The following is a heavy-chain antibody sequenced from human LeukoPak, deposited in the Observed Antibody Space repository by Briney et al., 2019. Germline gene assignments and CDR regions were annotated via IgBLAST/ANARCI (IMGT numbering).Heavy chain of an antibody. CDR3: ARDRDYGGNSGGIDY. CDR2: ISYDGSNK. D-gene: IGHD4-23*01. V-gene: IGHV3-30*01. CDR1: GFTFSTYA. Sequence: PGTSLRLSCAASGFTFSTYAMHWVRQAPGKGLEWVAVISYDGSNKYNADSVKGRFTISRDNSKNTLFLQMNSLRPEDTAMYYCARDRDYGGNSGGIDYWGQGTLVTVS. J-gene: IGHJ4*02.